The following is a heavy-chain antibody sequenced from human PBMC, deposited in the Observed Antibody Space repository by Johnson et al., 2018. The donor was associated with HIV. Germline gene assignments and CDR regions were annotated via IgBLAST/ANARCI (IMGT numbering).Heavy chain of an antibody. D-gene: IGHD3-22*01. CDR2: IYSGGST. CDR3: ARDWGPRLGYYDSSGYYWAFDV. Sequence: VQLVESGGGLVQPGGSLRLSCAASGFTVSNKYMSWVRQAPGKGLEWVSVIYSGGSTYYADSVKGRFTISRDNAMNTLYLQMNSLRAEDTAVYYCARDWGPRLGYYDSSGYYWAFDVWGQGTMVTVSS. J-gene: IGHJ3*01. CDR1: GFTVSNKY. V-gene: IGHV3-66*01.